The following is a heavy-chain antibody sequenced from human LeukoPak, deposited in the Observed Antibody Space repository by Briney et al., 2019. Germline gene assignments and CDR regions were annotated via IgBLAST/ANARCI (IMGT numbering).Heavy chain of an antibody. J-gene: IGHJ4*02. CDR3: ARERPRGYSYYFDY. V-gene: IGHV4-39*07. CDR1: GGSISSSSYY. Sequence: PSETLSLTCTVSGGSISSSSYYWGWIRQPPGKGLEWIGSIYYSGSTYYNPSLKSRVTISVDTSKNQFSLKLSSVTAADTAVYYCARERPRGYSYYFDYWGQGTLVTVSS. D-gene: IGHD5-18*01. CDR2: IYYSGST.